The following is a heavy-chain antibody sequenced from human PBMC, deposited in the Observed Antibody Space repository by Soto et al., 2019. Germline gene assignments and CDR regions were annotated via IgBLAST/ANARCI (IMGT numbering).Heavy chain of an antibody. Sequence: QVQLAESGGGVVQPGRSLRLTCAASGFTFSSYGMHWVRQAPGKGLEWVAVISYDESEKHYADSVKGRLTISRDNSKNTLYLQMNGLRTEDTAIYDCAKAIYGDYAPFDFWGQGTLVTVSS. CDR2: ISYDESEK. CDR3: AKAIYGDYAPFDF. D-gene: IGHD4-17*01. CDR1: GFTFSSYG. V-gene: IGHV3-30*18. J-gene: IGHJ4*02.